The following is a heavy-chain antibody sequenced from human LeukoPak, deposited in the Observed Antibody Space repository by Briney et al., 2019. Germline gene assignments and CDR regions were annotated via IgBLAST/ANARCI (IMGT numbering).Heavy chain of an antibody. V-gene: IGHV4-39*07. CDR2: IYYSGST. CDR3: ASDLGMITFGGVP. CDR1: GGSISSSSYY. D-gene: IGHD3-16*01. Sequence: PSETLSLTCTVSGGSISSSSYYWGWIRQPPGKGLEWIGSIYYSGSTYYNPSLKSRVTISVDTSKNQFSLKLSSVTAADTAVYYCASDLGMITFGGVPWGQGTLVTVSS. J-gene: IGHJ4*02.